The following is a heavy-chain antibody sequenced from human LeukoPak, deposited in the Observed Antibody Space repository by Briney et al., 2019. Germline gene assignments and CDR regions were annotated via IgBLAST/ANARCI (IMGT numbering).Heavy chain of an antibody. V-gene: IGHV1-18*01. D-gene: IGHD3-22*01. J-gene: IGHJ4*02. CDR2: ISAYNGNT. CDR1: GYTFTSYG. Sequence: ASVKVSCKVSGYTFTSYGISWVRQAPGQGLEWMGWISAYNGNTNYAQKLQGRVTMTTDTSTSTAYMELRSLRSDDTAVYYCARDLVYYDSSGEWGQGTLVTVSS. CDR3: ARDLVYYDSSGE.